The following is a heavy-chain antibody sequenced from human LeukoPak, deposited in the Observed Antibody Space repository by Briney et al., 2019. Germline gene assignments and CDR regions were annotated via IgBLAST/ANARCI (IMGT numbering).Heavy chain of an antibody. CDR1: GFTVSSSY. V-gene: IGHV3-66*02. CDR3: ARGESGYPTPFDY. CDR2: IYSGGST. Sequence: GGSLRLSCAASGFTVSSSYMSWVRQAPGKGLEWGSVIYSGGSTYYADSVKGRFTISRDNSKNTLYLQMNSLRAEDTAVYYCARGESGYPTPFDYWGQGTLVTVSS. D-gene: IGHD3-22*01. J-gene: IGHJ4*02.